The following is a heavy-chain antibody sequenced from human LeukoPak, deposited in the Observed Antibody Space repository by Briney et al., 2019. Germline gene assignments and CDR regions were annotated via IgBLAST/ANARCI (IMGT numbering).Heavy chain of an antibody. CDR3: AGGRWLQLDLLYYYYYYMDV. CDR1: GFTFSSYS. J-gene: IGHJ6*03. Sequence: TSGGSLRLSCAASGFTFSSYSMNWVRQAPGKGLEWVSSISSSSSYIYYADSVKGRFTISRDNAKNSLYLQMNSLRAEDTAVYYCAGGRWLQLDLLYYYYYYMDVWGKGTTVTVSS. D-gene: IGHD5-24*01. CDR2: ISSSSSYI. V-gene: IGHV3-21*01.